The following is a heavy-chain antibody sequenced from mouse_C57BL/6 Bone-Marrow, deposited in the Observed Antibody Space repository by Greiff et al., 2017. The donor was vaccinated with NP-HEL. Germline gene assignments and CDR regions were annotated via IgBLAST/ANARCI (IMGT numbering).Heavy chain of an antibody. CDR1: GFTFSSYA. CDR3: TRESNYAWFAY. J-gene: IGHJ3*01. V-gene: IGHV5-9-1*02. D-gene: IGHD2-5*01. Sequence: EVKLQESGEGLVKPGGSLKLSCAASGFTFSSYAMSWVRQTPEKRLEWVAYISSGGDYIYYADTVKGRFTISRDNARNTLYLQMSSLKSEDTAMYYCTRESNYAWFAYWGQGTLVTVSA. CDR2: ISSGGDYI.